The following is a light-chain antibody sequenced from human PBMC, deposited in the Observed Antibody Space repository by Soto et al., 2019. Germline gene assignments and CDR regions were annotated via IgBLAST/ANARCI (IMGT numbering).Light chain of an antibody. V-gene: IGKV3-11*01. CDR2: DAS. J-gene: IGKJ5*01. CDR1: QSVSSY. CDR3: QQRSNRPVT. Sequence: EIVMSHYPAPMSLSPGERATLSCRASQSVSSYLAWYQQKPGQPPRLLIYDASNRATGIPARGSGSGSGTDFTLTIISLEPEEFAVYYWQQRSNRPVTFGQGTRLEIK.